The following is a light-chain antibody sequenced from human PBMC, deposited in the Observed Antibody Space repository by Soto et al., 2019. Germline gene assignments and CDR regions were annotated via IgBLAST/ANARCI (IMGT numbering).Light chain of an antibody. CDR1: SSDVGAYNY. Sequence: QSALTQPPSASGSPGQSVTISCTGTSSDVGAYNYVSWYQQHAGKAPKLVIYEVTKRPSGVSDRFSGSKSANTACLTVSGLQAEDEADYYCSSFASSNTWVFGGGTKLTVL. J-gene: IGLJ3*02. CDR2: EVT. V-gene: IGLV2-8*01. CDR3: SSFASSNTWV.